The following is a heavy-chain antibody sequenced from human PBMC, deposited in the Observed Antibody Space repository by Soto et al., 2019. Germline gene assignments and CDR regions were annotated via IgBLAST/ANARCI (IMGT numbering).Heavy chain of an antibody. D-gene: IGHD1-26*01. CDR3: ARDRARIVGATDY. J-gene: IGHJ4*02. V-gene: IGHV3-21*01. CDR1: GLTFSSYS. CDR2: ISSSSSYI. Sequence: EVQLVESGGGLAKPGGSLRLSCAASGLTFSSYSLNWVRQAPGQGLEWVSSISSSSSYIYYADSVKGRFTISRDNAKNSLYRQMNSLRAEDTAVYYCARDRARIVGATDYWGQGTLVTVSS.